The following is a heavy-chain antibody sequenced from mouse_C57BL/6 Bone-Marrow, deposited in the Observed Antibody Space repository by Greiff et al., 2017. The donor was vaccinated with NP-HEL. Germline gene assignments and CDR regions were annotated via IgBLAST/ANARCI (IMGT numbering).Heavy chain of an antibody. V-gene: IGHV1-50*01. CDR2: IDPSDSYT. CDR3: AREGDGYDGWYFDG. D-gene: IGHD2-2*01. J-gene: IGHJ1*03. CDR1: GYTFTSYW. Sequence: QVQLQQPGAELVKPGASVKLSCKASGYTFTSYWMQWVTQRPGQGLEWIGEIDPSDSYTNYNQKFKGKATLTVDKSSSTAYMQLSSLTSEDSAVYYCAREGDGYDGWYFDGWGTGTTVTVSS.